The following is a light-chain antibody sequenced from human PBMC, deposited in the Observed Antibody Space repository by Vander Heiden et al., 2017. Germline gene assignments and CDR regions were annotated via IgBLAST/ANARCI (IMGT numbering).Light chain of an antibody. CDR3: QHHHA. J-gene: IGKJ2*01. CDR1: QSFGGW. CDR2: RAS. Sequence: DIQMTQSPSTLSASVGDRVTMSCRASQSFGGWMAWYQQKPGRAPKLLIYRASTLETGVPSSFSGGVSGTEFTLTISSLQPDDIATYYCQHHHAFGPGT. V-gene: IGKV1-5*03.